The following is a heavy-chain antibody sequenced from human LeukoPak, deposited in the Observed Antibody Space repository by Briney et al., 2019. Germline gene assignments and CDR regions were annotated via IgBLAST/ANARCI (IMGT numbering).Heavy chain of an antibody. CDR2: ISSSGSTI. V-gene: IGHV3-11*04. CDR1: GFTFSDYY. J-gene: IGHJ6*03. D-gene: IGHD2-2*01. CDR3: ARVGCSSTSCYLGYYYYMDV. Sequence: PGGSLRLSCAASGFTFSDYYMSWIRQAPGKGLEWVSYISSSGSTIYYADSVKGRFTISRDNAKNSLYLQMNSLRAEDTAVYYCARVGCSSTSCYLGYYYYMDVWGKGTTVTVSS.